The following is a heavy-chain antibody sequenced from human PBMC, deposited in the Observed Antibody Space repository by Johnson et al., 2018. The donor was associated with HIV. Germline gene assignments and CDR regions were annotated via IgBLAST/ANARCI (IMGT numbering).Heavy chain of an antibody. Sequence: VLLVESGGGVVQPGGSLRLSCAASGFTFDDYAMHWVRQAPGKGLEWVSGISWNSGNIGYADSVKGRFTISRDNAKNSMYLQRNSLRPEDTALYYCAKDIGYSSGLGHTGFEIWGLGTMVTVSS. CDR1: GFTFDDYA. CDR3: AKDIGYSSGLGHTGFEI. V-gene: IGHV3-9*01. D-gene: IGHD6-19*01. J-gene: IGHJ3*02. CDR2: ISWNSGNI.